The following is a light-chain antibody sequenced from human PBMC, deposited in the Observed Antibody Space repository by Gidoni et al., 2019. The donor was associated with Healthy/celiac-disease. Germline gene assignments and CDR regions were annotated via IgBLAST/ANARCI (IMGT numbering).Light chain of an antibody. V-gene: IGKV1-5*01. J-gene: IGKJ2*01. CDR1: QSISSW. Sequence: DIQMTQSPSTLSASVGDRVTITSRASQSISSWLAWYQQNPGKAPKLLIYDASSLESGVPSRFSGSGSGTEFTLTISSLQPDDFATYYCQQYNSYSPMYTFGQGTKLEIK. CDR2: DAS. CDR3: QQYNSYSPMYT.